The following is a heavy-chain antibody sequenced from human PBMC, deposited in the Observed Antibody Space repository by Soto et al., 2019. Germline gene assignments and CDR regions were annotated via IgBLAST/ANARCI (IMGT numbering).Heavy chain of an antibody. D-gene: IGHD3-10*01. V-gene: IGHV4-34*01. CDR1: GGSFSGPN. Sequence: QVQLQQWGAGLLKPSETLSLACAVYGGSFSGPNWSWIRQPPGKGLEWIGEINHSGSTNYNPSLKSLVTISIDMSKNQYSLKVTSVTAADTAVYYCARGWGFGFDPWGQGILVTVSS. CDR2: INHSGST. J-gene: IGHJ5*02. CDR3: ARGWGFGFDP.